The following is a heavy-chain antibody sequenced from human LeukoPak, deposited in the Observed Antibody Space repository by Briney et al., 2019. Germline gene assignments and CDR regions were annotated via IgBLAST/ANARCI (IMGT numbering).Heavy chain of an antibody. CDR2: INHSGST. CDR3: ARRRLERRGGYWFDP. D-gene: IGHD1-1*01. Sequence: SETLSLTCAVYGGSFSGYYWSWTRQPPGKGLEWIGEINHSGSTNYNPSLKSRVTISVDTSKNQFSLKLSSVTAADTAVYYCARRRLERRGGYWFDPWGQGTLVTVSS. V-gene: IGHV4-34*01. CDR1: GGSFSGYY. J-gene: IGHJ5*02.